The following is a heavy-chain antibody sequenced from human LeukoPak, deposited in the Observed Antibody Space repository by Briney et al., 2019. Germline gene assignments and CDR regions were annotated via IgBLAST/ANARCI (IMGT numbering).Heavy chain of an antibody. V-gene: IGHV4-59*08. Sequence: PSETLSLTCTVSGGSISSYYWSWIRQPPGKGLEWIGYIYYSGSTNYNPSLKSRVTISVDTSKNQFSLKLSSVTAADTAVYYCARRRMATISAFDIWGQGTIVTVSS. CDR2: IYYSGST. J-gene: IGHJ3*02. CDR1: GGSISSYY. CDR3: ARRRMATISAFDI. D-gene: IGHD5-24*01.